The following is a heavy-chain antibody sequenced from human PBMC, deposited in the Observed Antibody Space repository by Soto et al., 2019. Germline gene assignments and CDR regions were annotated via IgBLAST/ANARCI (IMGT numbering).Heavy chain of an antibody. V-gene: IGHV4-34*01. Sequence: SETLSLTCAVHGGTFSAYYWTWVRQAPGKGLEWIGEINHSGSATYNPSLKSRVTISVDTSKDQFSLRLTSLTAADTAMYFCARGGWGICSTSYYKNVYYMDIWGKGTTVTVSS. CDR2: INHSGSA. J-gene: IGHJ6*03. D-gene: IGHD3-10*01. CDR1: GGTFSAYY. CDR3: ARGGWGICSTSYYKNVYYMDI.